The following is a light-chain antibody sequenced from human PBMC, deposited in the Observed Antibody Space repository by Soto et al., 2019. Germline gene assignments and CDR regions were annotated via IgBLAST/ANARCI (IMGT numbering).Light chain of an antibody. CDR1: SSDVGGYNY. V-gene: IGLV2-8*01. Sequence: QSALTQPPSASGSPGQSVTISCTGTSSDVGGYNYVSWYQQHPGKAPKLMIYEVSKRPSGVPDRFSGSQSGNTASLTVSGLQAEDEADYYCSSYAGSNNYVFGTGTKLTV. CDR3: SSYAGSNNYV. CDR2: EVS. J-gene: IGLJ1*01.